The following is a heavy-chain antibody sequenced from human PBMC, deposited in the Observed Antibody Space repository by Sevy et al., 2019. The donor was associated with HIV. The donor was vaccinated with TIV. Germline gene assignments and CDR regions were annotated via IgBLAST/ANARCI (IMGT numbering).Heavy chain of an antibody. CDR1: GFTFSSYA. Sequence: GGSLRLSCAASGFTFSSYAMSWVRQAPGKGLEWVSAISGSGGSTYDADSVKGRFTISRDNSKNTLFLQMDSLRVEDTAVYNCAKGRVLSRLGEDQFYFDYWGQGTLVTVSS. CDR3: AKGRVLSRLGEDQFYFDY. V-gene: IGHV3-23*01. CDR2: ISGSGGST. D-gene: IGHD3-16*01. J-gene: IGHJ4*02.